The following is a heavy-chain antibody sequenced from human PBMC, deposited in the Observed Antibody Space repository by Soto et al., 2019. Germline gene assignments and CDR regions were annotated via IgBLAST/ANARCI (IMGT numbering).Heavy chain of an antibody. CDR1: GFTFGSYS. CDR3: AREGVQHGSGPYYYYGMDV. D-gene: IGHD3-10*01. J-gene: IGHJ6*02. CDR2: ISSSSSYI. Sequence: EVQLVESVGSLVKPGGSLRLSCAASGFTFGSYSMNWVRQAPGKGLEGASSISSSSSYIYYADSVKGRFTISRDNAKNSLYLQMNILRAEDTAVYYCAREGVQHGSGPYYYYGMDVWGQGTTVTVSS. V-gene: IGHV3-21*01.